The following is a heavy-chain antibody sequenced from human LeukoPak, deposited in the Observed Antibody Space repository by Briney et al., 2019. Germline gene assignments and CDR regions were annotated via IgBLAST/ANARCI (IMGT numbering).Heavy chain of an antibody. Sequence: AGGSLRLSCAASGFTFSSYGMHWVRQAPGKGLEWVAFIRYDGSNKYYADSVKGRSTISRDNAKNSLYLQMNSLRAEDTAVYYCARADPLAGTVDYWGQGTLVTVSS. V-gene: IGHV3-30*02. D-gene: IGHD6-13*01. J-gene: IGHJ4*02. CDR3: ARADPLAGTVDY. CDR2: IRYDGSNK. CDR1: GFTFSSYG.